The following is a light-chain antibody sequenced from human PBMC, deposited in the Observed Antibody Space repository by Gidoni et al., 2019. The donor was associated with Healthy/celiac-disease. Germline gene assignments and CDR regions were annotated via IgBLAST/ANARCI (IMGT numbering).Light chain of an antibody. CDR1: QSVSSSY. Sequence: EIVLTQSPGTLSLSPGERATLSCRASQSVSSSYLAWYQQKPRQAPRLLIYGASSRATGIPDRFSGSGSGTDFTLTISRLEPEDFAVYYCQQYGSSPWTFGQGTKVEIK. V-gene: IGKV3-20*01. CDR3: QQYGSSPWT. CDR2: GAS. J-gene: IGKJ1*01.